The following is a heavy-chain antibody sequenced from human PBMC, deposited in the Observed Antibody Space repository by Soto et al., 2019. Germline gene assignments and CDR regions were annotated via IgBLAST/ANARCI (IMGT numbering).Heavy chain of an antibody. CDR1: GFTFSSYA. Sequence: EVQLLESGGGLVQPGGSLRLSCAASGFTFSSYAMSWVRQAPGKGLEWVSAISGSGGSTYYADSVKGRFTISRDNSKNTLYLQMTSLRAEDTAVYYCAKDDSGACSGWYFDSWGQGTLVTVSS. D-gene: IGHD6-19*01. CDR3: AKDDSGACSGWYFDS. CDR2: ISGSGGST. J-gene: IGHJ4*02. V-gene: IGHV3-23*01.